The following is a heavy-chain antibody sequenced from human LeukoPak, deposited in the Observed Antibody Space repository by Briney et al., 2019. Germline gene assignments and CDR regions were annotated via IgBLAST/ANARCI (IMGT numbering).Heavy chain of an antibody. CDR1: GGSFRGYY. D-gene: IGHD1-26*01. V-gene: IGHV4-34*01. CDR2: INHSGST. Sequence: SETLSLTCAVYGGSFRGYYWSWIRQPPGKGLEWIGEINHSGSTNYNPSLKSRVTISVDTSKNQFSLKLSSVTAADTAVYYCAYAQAPSELGMDVWGQGTTVTVSS. CDR3: AYAQAPSELGMDV. J-gene: IGHJ6*02.